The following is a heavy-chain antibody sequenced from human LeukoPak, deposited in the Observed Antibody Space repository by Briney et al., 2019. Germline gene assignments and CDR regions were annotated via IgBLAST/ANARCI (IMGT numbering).Heavy chain of an antibody. CDR1: GFTFNNYA. Sequence: GESLRLSCAASGFTFNNYAMSWVRQAPGKGLEWVSGISGSGGSTYYADSVKGRFTISRDNSKNTLFLQMNSLRAEDTAVYYCAKASLDYDFWSGYSRYYYGMDVWGQGTTVTVSS. V-gene: IGHV3-23*01. CDR2: ISGSGGST. J-gene: IGHJ6*02. CDR3: AKASLDYDFWSGYSRYYYGMDV. D-gene: IGHD3-3*01.